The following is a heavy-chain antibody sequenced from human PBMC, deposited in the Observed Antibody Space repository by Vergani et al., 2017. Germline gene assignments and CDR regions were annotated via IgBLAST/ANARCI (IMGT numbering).Heavy chain of an antibody. CDR2: INHSGST. Sequence: QVQLQQWGAGLLKPSETLPLTCAVYGGSFSGYYWSWIRQPPGKGLEWIGEINHSGSTNYNPSLKSRVTISVDTSKNQFSLKLSSVTAADTAVYYCARGRGSTGCMDVWGKGTTVTVSS. D-gene: IGHD6-13*01. CDR1: GGSFSGYY. J-gene: IGHJ6*03. CDR3: ARGRGSTGCMDV. V-gene: IGHV4-34*01.